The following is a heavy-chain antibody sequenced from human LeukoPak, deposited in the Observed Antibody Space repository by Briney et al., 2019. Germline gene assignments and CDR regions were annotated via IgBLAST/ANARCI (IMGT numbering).Heavy chain of an antibody. CDR1: GFTFSSYF. J-gene: IGHJ4*02. CDR2: ISSTSSYI. V-gene: IGHV3-21*01. CDR3: ARGLCGGDCYSD. Sequence: GGSLRLSCAASGFTFSSYFMNWVRQAPGKGLEWVSAISSTSSYIYYADSVKGRFTISRDNAKNSLYLQMNSLRAEDTVAYYCARGLCGGDCYSDWGQGTLVTVSS. D-gene: IGHD2-21*02.